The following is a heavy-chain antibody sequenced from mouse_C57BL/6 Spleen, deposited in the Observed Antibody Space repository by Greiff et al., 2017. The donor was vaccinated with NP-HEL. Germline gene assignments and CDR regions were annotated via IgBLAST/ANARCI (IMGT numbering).Heavy chain of an antibody. Sequence: QVQLKESGAELARPGASVKMSCKASGYTFTSYTMHWVKQRPGQGLEWIGYINPSSGYTKYNQKFKDKATLTADKSSSTAYMQLSSLTSEDSAVYYCARRGGTTVVPSEYFDVWGTGTTVTVSS. J-gene: IGHJ1*03. CDR2: INPSSGYT. V-gene: IGHV1-4*01. CDR3: ARRGGTTVVPSEYFDV. D-gene: IGHD1-1*01. CDR1: GYTFTSYT.